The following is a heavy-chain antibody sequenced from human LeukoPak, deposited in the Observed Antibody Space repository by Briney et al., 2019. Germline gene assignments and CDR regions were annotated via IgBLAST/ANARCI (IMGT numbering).Heavy chain of an antibody. CDR1: GGSISSSSYY. V-gene: IGHV4-39*01. CDR3: ARRSGYYSGAFDI. Sequence: SETLSLTCTVSGGSISSSSYYWGWIRQPPGKGLEWIGSMYYSGSTYYNPSLKSRVTISVDTSKNQFSLKLSSVTAADTAVYYSARRSGYYSGAFDIWGQGTMVTVSS. D-gene: IGHD3-22*01. J-gene: IGHJ3*02. CDR2: MYYSGST.